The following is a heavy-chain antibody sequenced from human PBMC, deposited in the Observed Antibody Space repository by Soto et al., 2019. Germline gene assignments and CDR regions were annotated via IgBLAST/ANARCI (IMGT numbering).Heavy chain of an antibody. Sequence: QVQLVASGGGVVQPGRSLRLSCAASGFTFSSYGMHWVRQAPGKGLEWVAVIWYDGSNKYYADSVTGRFTISRDNSKNTLYLQMNSLRAEDTAVYYCARDAMVGATPGYFYYWGQGTLVTVSS. D-gene: IGHD1-26*01. J-gene: IGHJ4*02. V-gene: IGHV3-33*01. CDR2: IWYDGSNK. CDR1: GFTFSSYG. CDR3: ARDAMVGATPGYFYY.